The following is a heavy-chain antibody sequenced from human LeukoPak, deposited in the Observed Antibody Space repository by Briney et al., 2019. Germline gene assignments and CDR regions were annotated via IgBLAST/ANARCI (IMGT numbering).Heavy chain of an antibody. CDR3: AKEVEGEWELPRGYFDY. CDR2: INPRRGST. V-gene: IGHV1-46*01. Sequence: WASVKVSCKASRYTFTSYYMHSVRQAPGQGGERMGIINPRRGSTSYAQKCEGRVSMTRDMSTNTVYMELSSLRSEDTAVYYCAKEVEGEWELPRGYFDYWGQGTLVTVSS. CDR1: RYTFTSYY. J-gene: IGHJ4*02. D-gene: IGHD1-26*01.